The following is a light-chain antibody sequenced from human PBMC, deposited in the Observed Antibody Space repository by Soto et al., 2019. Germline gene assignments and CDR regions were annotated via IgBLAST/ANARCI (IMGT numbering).Light chain of an antibody. CDR1: SSDVGGYNY. J-gene: IGLJ3*02. V-gene: IGLV2-14*01. Sequence: QSALTQPASVSGSPGQSITISCTGTSSDVGGYNYVSWYQQHPGKVPKLIIYEVKNRPSGVSSRFSGSKSGNTASLTISGLQPEDVADYYCSSFTGISTQVFGGGTQLTVL. CDR3: SSFTGISTQV. CDR2: EVK.